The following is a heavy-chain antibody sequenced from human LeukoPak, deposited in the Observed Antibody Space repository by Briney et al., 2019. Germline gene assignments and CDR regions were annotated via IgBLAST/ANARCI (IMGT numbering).Heavy chain of an antibody. J-gene: IGHJ4*02. CDR3: ARPSVLVAETAADH. CDR2: IWYGGSDK. V-gene: IGHV3-33*08. D-gene: IGHD2-2*01. Sequence: GGSLRLSCAASGFTFSSYGLHWVRQAPGKGLEWVAVIWYGGSDKYYADSVKGRFTISRDNSKNSLYLQMDSLRAEDTAIYYCARPSVLVAETAADHWGQGTLVTVSS. CDR1: GFTFSSYG.